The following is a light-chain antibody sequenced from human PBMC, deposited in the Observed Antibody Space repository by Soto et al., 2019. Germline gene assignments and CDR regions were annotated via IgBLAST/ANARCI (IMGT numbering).Light chain of an antibody. V-gene: IGKV3-20*01. Sequence: EIALTQSPGTLSLSPGERATLSCRASQSVSSNHLAWYQQKPGQAPRLRFYGASSRATGIPDRFSASGSGTDFTLTIIRLEPEDFAVYYCLQFDSSPHTFGGGTQVEIK. CDR2: GAS. J-gene: IGKJ4*01. CDR3: LQFDSSPHT. CDR1: QSVSSNH.